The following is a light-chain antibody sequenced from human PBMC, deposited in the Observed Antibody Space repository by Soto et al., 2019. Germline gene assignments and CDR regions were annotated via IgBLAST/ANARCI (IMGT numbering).Light chain of an antibody. CDR2: EFS. J-gene: IGLJ2*01. CDR1: ISDIVTYYY. V-gene: IGLV2-8*01. CDR3: SSYADTKTLV. Sequence: QSVLTQPPSASVAPGQSGTISCTGTISDIVTYYYVSWYQQHPGKAPKLRIYEFSERPSGVPARFSGSKSGNTASLTISGLQAADEAQYYCSSYADTKTLVFGGGTKLTVL.